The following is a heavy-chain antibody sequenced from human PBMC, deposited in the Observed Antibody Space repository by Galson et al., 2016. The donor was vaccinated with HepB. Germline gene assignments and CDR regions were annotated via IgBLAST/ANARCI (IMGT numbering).Heavy chain of an antibody. Sequence: SLRLSCAASGPTFSDFYMSWIRQAPGKGLEWVSYISSSSSHTNYADSVKGRFTISRDNANNSLYLQMNSLRVEDTAEYYCARVEYGSDWMGGWFDPWGQGALVTVSS. J-gene: IGHJ5*02. D-gene: IGHD6-19*01. CDR2: ISSSSSHT. V-gene: IGHV3-11*05. CDR3: ARVEYGSDWMGGWFDP. CDR1: GPTFSDFY.